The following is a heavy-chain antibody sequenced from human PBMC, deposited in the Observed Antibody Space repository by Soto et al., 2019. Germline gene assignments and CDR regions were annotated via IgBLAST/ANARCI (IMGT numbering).Heavy chain of an antibody. J-gene: IGHJ5*02. CDR2: ISHSEST. D-gene: IGHD7-27*01. V-gene: IGHV4-30-2*01. CDR1: GGSISSGGYS. CDR3: ARVPGP. Sequence: SETLSLTCAVSGGSISSGGYSWSWIRQPPGKGLEWIGCISHSESTYYNPSLKSRVTISVDRSKNQFSLKLTSVTAADTAVYYCARVPGPWGQGTLVTVSS.